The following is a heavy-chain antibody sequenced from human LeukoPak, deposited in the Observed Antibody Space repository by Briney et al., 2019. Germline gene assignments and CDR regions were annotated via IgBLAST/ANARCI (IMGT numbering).Heavy chain of an antibody. CDR3: AKSGIAAAGQRGYFDN. V-gene: IGHV3-30*18. CDR1: GFNFSSYG. J-gene: IGHJ4*02. Sequence: RSLRLSCAASGFNFSSYGMHWVRQAPGKGLEWLAVISSDASNKYFADSVKGRFTISRDTSKNTLYLQMNSLTAEDTAVYYCAKSGIAAAGQRGYFDNWGQGALVTVSS. CDR2: ISSDASNK. D-gene: IGHD6-13*01.